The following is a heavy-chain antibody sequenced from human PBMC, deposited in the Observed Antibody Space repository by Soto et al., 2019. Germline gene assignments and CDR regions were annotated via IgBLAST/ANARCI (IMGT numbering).Heavy chain of an antibody. CDR1: GGSISSGVYY. CDR2: IYYSGST. Sequence: PSETLSLTCTVSGGSISSGVYYWSWMRQHPGKGLEWIGYIYYSGSTYYNPSLKSRVTISVYTSKNQFSLKLSSVTAADTAVYYCASAMSSFGGVSGPPADDFDYWGPGTLHAVST. J-gene: IGHJ4*01. V-gene: IGHV4-31*03. D-gene: IGHD3-16*01. CDR3: ASAMSSFGGVSGPPADDFDY.